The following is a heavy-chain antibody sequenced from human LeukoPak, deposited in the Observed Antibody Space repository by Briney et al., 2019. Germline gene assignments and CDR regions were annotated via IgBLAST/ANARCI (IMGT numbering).Heavy chain of an antibody. CDR3: AKASHSSSWSPFDY. V-gene: IGHV3-23*01. CDR2: ISGSGGST. CDR1: GFTFSSYA. D-gene: IGHD6-13*01. Sequence: GGSLRLSRAASGFTFSSYAMNWVRQAPRKGLEWVAVISGSGGSTYYADSVKGRFTISRDNSKDTLYLQMDSLRAEDTVAYYCAKASHSSSWSPFDYWGQGTLVTVSS. J-gene: IGHJ4*02.